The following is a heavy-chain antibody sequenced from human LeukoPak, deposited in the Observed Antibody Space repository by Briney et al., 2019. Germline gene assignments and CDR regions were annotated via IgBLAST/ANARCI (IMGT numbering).Heavy chain of an antibody. CDR2: ISSSSSTI. CDR3: ARIIAAAGTRKAFDI. V-gene: IGHV3-48*04. CDR1: GFTFDDYG. Sequence: GGSLRLSCAASGFTFDDYGMSWVRQAPGKGLEWVSYISSSSSTIYYADSVKGRFTISRDNAKNSLYLQMNSLRAEDTAVYYCARIIAAAGTRKAFDIWGQGTMVTVSS. D-gene: IGHD6-13*01. J-gene: IGHJ3*02.